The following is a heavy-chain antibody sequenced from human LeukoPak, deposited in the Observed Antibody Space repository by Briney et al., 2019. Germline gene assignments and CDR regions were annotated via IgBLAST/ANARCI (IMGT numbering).Heavy chain of an antibody. D-gene: IGHD3-9*01. CDR2: IYHSGST. J-gene: IGHJ5*02. Sequence: SGTLSLTCAVSGGSISSSNWRSWVRQPPGKGLEWIGEIYHSGSTNYNPSLKSRVTISVDKSKNQLSLQLNSVSAADTAVYYCASVYRGADFDRMYNWFDPWGQETLVTVSS. V-gene: IGHV4-4*02. CDR3: ASVYRGADFDRMYNWFDP. CDR1: GGSISSSNW.